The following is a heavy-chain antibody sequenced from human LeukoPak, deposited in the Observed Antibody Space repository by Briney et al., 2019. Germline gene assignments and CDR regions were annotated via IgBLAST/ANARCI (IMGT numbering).Heavy chain of an antibody. J-gene: IGHJ4*02. D-gene: IGHD6-19*01. CDR2: IKSKTDGGTT. Sequence: PGGSLRLSCAASGFTFSSYGMSWVRQAPGKGLEWVGRIKSKTDGGTTDYAAPVKGRFTISRDDSKNTLYLQMNSLKTEDTAVYYCTTSDDSGWSDYWGQGTLVTVSS. V-gene: IGHV3-15*01. CDR3: TTSDDSGWSDY. CDR1: GFTFSSYG.